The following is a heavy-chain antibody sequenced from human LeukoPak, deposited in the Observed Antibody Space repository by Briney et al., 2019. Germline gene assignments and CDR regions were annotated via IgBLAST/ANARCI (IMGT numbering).Heavy chain of an antibody. J-gene: IGHJ4*02. CDR1: GFTFSDYW. D-gene: IGHD3-16*01. CDR3: ARAGAYRFDY. CDR2: INTDTRGT. V-gene: IGHV3-74*01. Sequence: GGSLRLSCAASGFTFSDYWMHWVRQAPGKGLVWVSIINTDTRGTYYADSVKGRFTISRDSAKNTLYLQMNSLRTEDTAVYYCARAGAYRFDYWGQGTLVTVSS.